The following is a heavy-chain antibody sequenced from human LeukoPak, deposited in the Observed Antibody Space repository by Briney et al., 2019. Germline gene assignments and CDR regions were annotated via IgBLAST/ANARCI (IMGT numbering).Heavy chain of an antibody. CDR3: ARVVAGTVYYYYYYMDV. J-gene: IGHJ6*03. CDR2: MNPNSGNP. Sequence: GASVKVSCKASGYTLTSYDINWVRQATGQGLEWMGWMNPNSGNPGSAQKFQGRVTMTRNTSISTAYMELSSLRSEDTAVYYCARVVAGTVYYYYYYMDVWGKGTTVTVSS. D-gene: IGHD6-19*01. V-gene: IGHV1-8*01. CDR1: GYTLTSYD.